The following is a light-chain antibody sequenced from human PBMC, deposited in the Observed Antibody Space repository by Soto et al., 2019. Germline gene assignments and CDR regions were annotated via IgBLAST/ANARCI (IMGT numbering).Light chain of an antibody. CDR2: AAS. CDR1: QDISSY. CDR3: QQYYSYPRRT. V-gene: IGKV1-8*01. Sequence: AIRMTQSPSSLSASTGDRVTITCRASQDISSYLAWYQQKPGKAPKLLIYAASTLQSGVPSRFSGSGSGTDFTLTISCLQSEDFATYYCQQYYSYPRRTFGQGTKVEIK. J-gene: IGKJ1*01.